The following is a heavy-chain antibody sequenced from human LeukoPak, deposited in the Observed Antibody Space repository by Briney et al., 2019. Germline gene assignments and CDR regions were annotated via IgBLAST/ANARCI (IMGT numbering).Heavy chain of an antibody. J-gene: IGHJ5*02. D-gene: IGHD6-19*01. Sequence: KPSETLSLTCTVSGGSISSGGYYWGWLRQPPGKGLEWIGYMYHSGNTYYNAALKSRVPISVGKSKHQFALKLSSVTAADTAVYYRARERGMTVAGTYYNWFDPWGQGTLVTASS. CDR3: ARERGMTVAGTYYNWFDP. CDR1: GGSISSGGYY. CDR2: MYHSGNT. V-gene: IGHV4-30-2*01.